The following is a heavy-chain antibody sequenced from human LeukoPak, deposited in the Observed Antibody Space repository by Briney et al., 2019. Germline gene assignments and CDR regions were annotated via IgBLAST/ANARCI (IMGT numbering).Heavy chain of an antibody. D-gene: IGHD3-3*01. CDR3: ARFRFLEWRVRGAFDP. V-gene: IGHV1-2*02. J-gene: IGHJ5*02. CDR1: GYTFTGYY. CDR2: INPNSGGT. Sequence: GASVKVSCKASGYTFTGYYMHWVRQAPGQGHEWMGWINPNSGGTNYAQKFEGRVTMTTDKSISTAYMELSRLRSDDTAVYYCARFRFLEWRVRGAFDPWGQGTLVTVSS.